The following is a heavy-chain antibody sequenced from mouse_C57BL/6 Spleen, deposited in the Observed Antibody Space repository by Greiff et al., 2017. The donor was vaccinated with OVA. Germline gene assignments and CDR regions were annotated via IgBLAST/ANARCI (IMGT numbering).Heavy chain of an antibody. D-gene: IGHD1-2*01. V-gene: IGHV1-26*01. CDR1: GYTFTDYY. J-gene: IGHJ3*01. CDR2: INPNNGGT. CDR3: AAAYKGSPWFAY. Sequence: VQLQQSGPELVKPGASVKISCKASGYTFTDYYMNWVKQSHGKSLEWIGDINPNNGGTSYNQKFKGKATLTVDKSSSTAYMERRSLTSEDSAVYYCAAAYKGSPWFAYWGQGTLVTVSA.